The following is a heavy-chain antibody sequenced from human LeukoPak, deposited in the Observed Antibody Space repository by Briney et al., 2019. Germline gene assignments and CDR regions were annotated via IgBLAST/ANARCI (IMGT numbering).Heavy chain of an antibody. J-gene: IGHJ4*02. V-gene: IGHV4-59*08. CDR2: VYYSGST. D-gene: IGHD3-22*01. Sequence: SETLSLTCTVSGGSISSYYWSWIRQPPGKGLEWIGYVYYSGSTNYNPSLKSRVTISVDTSKNQFSLKLSSVTAADTAVYYCARQGGSGYKFPFDYWGQGTLVTVSS. CDR1: GGSISSYY. CDR3: ARQGGSGYKFPFDY.